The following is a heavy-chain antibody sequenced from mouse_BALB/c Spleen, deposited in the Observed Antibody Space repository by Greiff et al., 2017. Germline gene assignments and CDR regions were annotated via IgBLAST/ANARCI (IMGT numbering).Heavy chain of an antibody. J-gene: IGHJ4*01. CDR3: ARGDYRYDEYAMDY. CDR2: ISDGGSYT. V-gene: IGHV5-4*02. D-gene: IGHD2-14*01. CDR1: GFTFSDYY. Sequence: EVQLVESGGGLVKPGGSLKLSCAASGFTFSDYYMYWVRQTPEKRLEWVATISDGGSYTYYPDSVKGRFTISRDNAKNNLYLQMSSLKSEDTAMYYCARGDYRYDEYAMDYWGQGTSVTVSS.